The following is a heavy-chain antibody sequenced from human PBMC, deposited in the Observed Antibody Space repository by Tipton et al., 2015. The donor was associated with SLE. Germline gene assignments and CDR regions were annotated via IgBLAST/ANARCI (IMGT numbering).Heavy chain of an antibody. D-gene: IGHD6-19*01. J-gene: IGHJ4*02. CDR1: GYTLTELS. CDR2: FDPEDGDT. Sequence: QLVQSGAEVKKPGASVKVSCKGSGYTLTELSIHWVRQVPGKGLEWMGGFDPEDGDTIYSQKFQGRVTMTEDTSLDTAYMQLRSLTSGDTAVYYCARDESDLYSSGPLDYWGQGTLVTVSS. V-gene: IGHV1-24*01. CDR3: ARDESDLYSSGPLDY.